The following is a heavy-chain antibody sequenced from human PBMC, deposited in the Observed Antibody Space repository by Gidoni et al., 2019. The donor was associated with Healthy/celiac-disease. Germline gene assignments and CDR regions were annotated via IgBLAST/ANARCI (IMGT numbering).Heavy chain of an antibody. Sequence: EVQLVESGGGLVKPGGSLRLSCAASGFTFCSYSLNWVRQAPGKGLEWVSSISSSSSYIYYADSVKGRFTISRDNAKNSLYLQMNSLRAEDTAVYYCARGMGPWFGELLSAYAFDIWGQGTMVTVSS. J-gene: IGHJ3*02. V-gene: IGHV3-21*01. CDR1: GFTFCSYS. CDR2: ISSSSSYI. D-gene: IGHD3-10*01. CDR3: ARGMGPWFGELLSAYAFDI.